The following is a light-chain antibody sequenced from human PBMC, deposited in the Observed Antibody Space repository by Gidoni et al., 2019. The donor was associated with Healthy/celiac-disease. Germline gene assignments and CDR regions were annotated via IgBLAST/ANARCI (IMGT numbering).Light chain of an antibody. CDR3: QQRSNWPPVGT. Sequence: EIVLTQSPATLSLSPWERATLACRASQSVSSYLAWYQQKPGQAPSLLISYSSNRTTGSPARFSGSGSGTDFTFTISILEPEDFAFYSCQQRSNWPPVGTFGPGTKVDIK. J-gene: IGKJ3*01. CDR1: QSVSSY. V-gene: IGKV3-11*01. CDR2: YSS.